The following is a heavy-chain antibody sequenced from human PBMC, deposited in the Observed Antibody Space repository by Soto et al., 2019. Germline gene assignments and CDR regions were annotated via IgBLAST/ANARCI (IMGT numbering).Heavy chain of an antibody. CDR2: VIPLFDTA. J-gene: IGHJ6*02. D-gene: IGHD5-18*01. Sequence: QVQVVQSGAEVKKPGSSVKVSCKVSGGIFTNNAISWVRQAPGQGLAWLGGVIPLFDTAYYAQIFRGRLRMSADGATTTAYMELSGLTSADTAVYFCATGGHNDGYNFYHGMDVWGQGTTVTVS. V-gene: IGHV1-69*01. CDR3: ATGGHNDGYNFYHGMDV. CDR1: GGIFTNNA.